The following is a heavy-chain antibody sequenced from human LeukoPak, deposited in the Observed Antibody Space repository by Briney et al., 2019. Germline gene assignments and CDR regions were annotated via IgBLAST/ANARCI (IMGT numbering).Heavy chain of an antibody. CDR3: ARDDQTTSAFDY. CDR1: GGSFSGYY. Sequence: KPSETLSLTCAVYGGSFSGYYWSWIRQPPGKGLEWIGEINHSGSTNYNPSLKSRVTISVDTSKNQFSLKLSSVTAADTAVYYCARDDQTTSAFDYWGQGTLVTVSS. J-gene: IGHJ4*02. CDR2: INHSGST. D-gene: IGHD1-7*01. V-gene: IGHV4-34*01.